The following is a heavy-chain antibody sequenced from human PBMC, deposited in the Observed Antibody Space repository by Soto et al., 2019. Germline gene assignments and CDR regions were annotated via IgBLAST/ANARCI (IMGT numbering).Heavy chain of an antibody. CDR2: INSDGSGT. D-gene: IGHD3-22*01. CDR3: ATDSTRFFEH. CDR1: GFIFSNPW. V-gene: IGHV3-74*01. J-gene: IGHJ4*02. Sequence: PGGSLRLSCAASGFIFSNPWMNWVRQVPGKGLVWVSRINSDGSGTSYADSVKGRFTISRDNAKNTLYLQMNSLRAEDTAVYYCATDSTRFFEHWGQGTLVTVSS.